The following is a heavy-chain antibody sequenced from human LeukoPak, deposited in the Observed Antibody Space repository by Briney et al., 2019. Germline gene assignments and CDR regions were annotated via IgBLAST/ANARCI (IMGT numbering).Heavy chain of an antibody. D-gene: IGHD3-3*01. V-gene: IGHV4-59*08. CDR1: GGSISSHY. J-gene: IGHJ6*02. CDR2: IHYSGTT. CDR3: ARASEWLLGYYYYGMDV. Sequence: QPSETLSLTCTVSGGSISSHYWSWIRQPPGKGLEWIGYIHYSGTTNYNPSLQSRVSISVDTSKNQFSLWLSSVTAADTAVYYCARASEWLLGYYYYGMDVWGQGTTVTVSS.